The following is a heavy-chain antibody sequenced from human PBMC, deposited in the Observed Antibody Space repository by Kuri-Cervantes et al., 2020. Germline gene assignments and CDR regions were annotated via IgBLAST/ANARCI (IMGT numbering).Heavy chain of an antibody. Sequence: GESLKISCAASGFTFSSYSMNWVRQAPGKGLEWVSYISSSSSTIYYADSVKGRFTISRDNSKNTLYLQMNSLRDEDTAIYYCAKLGYCSGGKCYNYFDSWGQGALVTVSS. CDR2: ISSSSSTI. CDR3: AKLGYCSGGKCYNYFDS. D-gene: IGHD2-15*01. J-gene: IGHJ4*02. V-gene: IGHV3-48*02. CDR1: GFTFSSYS.